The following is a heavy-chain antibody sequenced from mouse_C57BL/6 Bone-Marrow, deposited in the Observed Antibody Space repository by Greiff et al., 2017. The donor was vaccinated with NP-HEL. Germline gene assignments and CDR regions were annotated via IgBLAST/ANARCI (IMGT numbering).Heavy chain of an antibody. CDR3: ARRRSNYVGAY. Sequence: EVQLQQSGPELVKPGASVKISCKASGYTFTDYYMNWVKQSHGKSLEWIGDINPNNGGTSYNQKFKGKATLTVDKSSSTAYMELRSLTSEYSAVYYCARRRSNYVGAYWGQGTRVTVSA. CDR2: INPNNGGT. D-gene: IGHD2-5*01. CDR1: GYTFTDYY. V-gene: IGHV1-26*01. J-gene: IGHJ3*01.